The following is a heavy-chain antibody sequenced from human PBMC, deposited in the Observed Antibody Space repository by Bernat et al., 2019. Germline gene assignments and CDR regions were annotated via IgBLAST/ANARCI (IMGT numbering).Heavy chain of an antibody. V-gene: IGHV1-69*06. CDR2: IIPIFGTA. D-gene: IGHD2-2*01. CDR3: ARVPIGYCSSTSCPPLFDY. Sequence: QVQLVQSGAEVKKPGSSVKVSCKASGGTFSSYAISWVRQAPGQGLEWMGGIIPIFGTANYAQKFQGRVTITADKSTSTAYMELSSLRSEDTAVYYCARVPIGYCSSTSCPPLFDYWGQGTLVTVSS. J-gene: IGHJ4*02. CDR1: GGTFSSYA.